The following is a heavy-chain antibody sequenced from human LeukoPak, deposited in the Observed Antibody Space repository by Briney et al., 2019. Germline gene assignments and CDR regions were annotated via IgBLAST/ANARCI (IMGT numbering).Heavy chain of an antibody. CDR3: AKDAGSSPFDI. J-gene: IGHJ3*02. D-gene: IGHD2-15*01. CDR2: IKQDGSEK. V-gene: IGHV3-7*01. Sequence: QPGGSLRLSCAASGFTFSSYWMSWVRQAPGKGLGWVANIKQDGSEKYYVDSVKGRFTISRDNAKNSLYLQMNSLRAEDTAVYYCAKDAGSSPFDIWGQGTMVTVSS. CDR1: GFTFSSYW.